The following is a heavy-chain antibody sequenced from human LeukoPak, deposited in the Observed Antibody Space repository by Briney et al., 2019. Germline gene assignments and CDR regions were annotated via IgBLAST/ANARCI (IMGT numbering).Heavy chain of an antibody. V-gene: IGHV3-23*01. Sequence: GGSLRLSCAASGFTFSSYAMTWVRQAPGKGLEWVSSISDSGGRTYYADSVKGRCTISRDNSKNTLYVLMNSLRTEDTAVYYCARGNSGSYWGEFDYWGQGTLVTVSS. CDR2: ISDSGGRT. D-gene: IGHD1-26*01. CDR3: ARGNSGSYWGEFDY. J-gene: IGHJ4*02. CDR1: GFTFSSYA.